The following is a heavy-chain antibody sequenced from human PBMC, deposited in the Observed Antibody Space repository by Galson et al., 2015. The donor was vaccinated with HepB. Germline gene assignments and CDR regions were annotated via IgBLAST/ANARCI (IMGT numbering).Heavy chain of an antibody. CDR3: AKDVGSGSYSPNNWFDP. V-gene: IGHV3-9*01. CDR1: GFTFDDYA. Sequence: SLRLSCAASGFTFDDYAMHWVRQAPGKGLEWVSGISWNSGSIGYADSVKGRFTISRDNAKNSLYLQMNSLRAEDTALYYCAKDVGSGSYSPNNWFDPWGQGTLVTVSS. D-gene: IGHD3-10*01. CDR2: ISWNSGSI. J-gene: IGHJ5*02.